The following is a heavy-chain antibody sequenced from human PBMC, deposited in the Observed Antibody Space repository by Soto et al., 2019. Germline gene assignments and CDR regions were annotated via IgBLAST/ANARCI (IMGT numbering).Heavy chain of an antibody. J-gene: IGHJ6*02. CDR2: SIPIFGTA. D-gene: IGHD5-12*01. CDR1: GGTFNNYP. CDR3: ARGRGYSGDDHYYYFDMDV. V-gene: IGHV1-69*13. Sequence: SVKVSCKASGGTFNNYPITWVRQAPGQGLEWMGGSIPIFGTANHAQKFQGRVTISVDESTSTAYMELSSLRSEDTAVYYCARGRGYSGDDHYYYFDMDVWGQGTTVTVS.